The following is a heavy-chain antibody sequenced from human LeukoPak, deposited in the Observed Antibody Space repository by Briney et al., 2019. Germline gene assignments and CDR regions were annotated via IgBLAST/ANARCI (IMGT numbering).Heavy chain of an antibody. CDR1: GGSISSGGYY. V-gene: IGHV4-31*03. J-gene: IGHJ5*02. CDR3: ARVGPLYYYGSGSYYKKNWFDP. D-gene: IGHD3-10*01. CDR2: IYYSGST. Sequence: TSQTLSLTCTVSGGSISSGGYYWSWIRQHPGKGLEWIGYIYYSGSTYYNPSLKSRVTISVDTSKNQFSLKLSSVTAADTAVYYCARVGPLYYYGSGSYYKKNWFDPWGQGTLVTVSS.